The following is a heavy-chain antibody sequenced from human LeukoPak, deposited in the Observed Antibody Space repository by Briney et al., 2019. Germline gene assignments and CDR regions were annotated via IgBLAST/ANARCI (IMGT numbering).Heavy chain of an antibody. CDR3: ARHGLYGDDSVDY. V-gene: IGHV4-59*08. CDR2: IYYSGST. D-gene: IGHD4-17*01. Sequence: PSETLSLTCTVSGGSISSYYWSWIQQPPGKGLEWIGYIYYSGSTNYNPSLKSRVTISVDTSKNQFSLKLSSVTAADTAVYYCARHGLYGDDSVDYWGQGTLVTVSS. J-gene: IGHJ4*02. CDR1: GGSISSYY.